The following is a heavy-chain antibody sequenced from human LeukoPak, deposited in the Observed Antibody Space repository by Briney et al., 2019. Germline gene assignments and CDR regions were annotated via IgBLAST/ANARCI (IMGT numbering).Heavy chain of an antibody. Sequence: GASVKVSCKASGYTFTSNYIHWVRQAPGQGLEWMGLVNPSGGSTTYAQMFQGRVTMTRDTSTSTVYLELSSLRSEDTAVYYCAKGGVAGTFDYWGQGTQVTVSS. D-gene: IGHD6-19*01. CDR2: VNPSGGST. V-gene: IGHV1-46*01. CDR1: GYTFTSNY. CDR3: AKGGVAGTFDY. J-gene: IGHJ4*02.